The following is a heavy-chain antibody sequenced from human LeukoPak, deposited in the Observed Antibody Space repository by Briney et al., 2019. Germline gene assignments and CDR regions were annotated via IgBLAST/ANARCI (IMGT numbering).Heavy chain of an antibody. V-gene: IGHV3-53*01. CDR1: GITFSSSF. CDR3: ARGPVTTPRTYFFDY. CDR2: IFGGGGT. Sequence: GGSLRLSCAASGITFSSSFLSWVRQAPGKGLEWVSVIFGGGGTYYADSVKGRFTISRDNSKNTLFLQMNTLRPDDTAVYYCARGPVTTPRTYFFDYWGQGTLVTVSS. J-gene: IGHJ4*02. D-gene: IGHD4-17*01.